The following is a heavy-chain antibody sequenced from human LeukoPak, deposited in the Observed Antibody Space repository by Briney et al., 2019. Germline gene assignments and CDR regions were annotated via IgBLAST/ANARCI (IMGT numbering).Heavy chain of an antibody. V-gene: IGHV3-53*01. CDR2: IHTSGDT. D-gene: IGHD4-17*01. CDR3: IVFGDSIH. Sequence: GWSLRLCCAASGLTGSHYYVSWVRQAPGKGLEWVSAIHTSGDTCYADSVRGRFTISRDTSKNTLYLQINSLRVEDTAVYYCIVFGDSIHWGQGTLVTVSS. CDR1: GLTGSHYY. J-gene: IGHJ4*02.